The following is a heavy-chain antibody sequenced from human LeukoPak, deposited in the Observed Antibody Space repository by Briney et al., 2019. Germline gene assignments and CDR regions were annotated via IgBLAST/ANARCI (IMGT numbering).Heavy chain of an antibody. J-gene: IGHJ6*02. CDR3: ATFGQLSTLELSYYYYGMDI. CDR2: ISYDGSNK. Sequence: GGSLRLSCAASGFTFSSYAMHWVRQAPGKGLEWVAVISYDGSNKYYADSVKGRFTISRDNSKNTLYLQMNSLRAEDTAVYYCATFGQLSTLELSYYYYGMDIWGQGTTVTVSS. V-gene: IGHV3-30-3*01. D-gene: IGHD6-13*01. CDR1: GFTFSSYA.